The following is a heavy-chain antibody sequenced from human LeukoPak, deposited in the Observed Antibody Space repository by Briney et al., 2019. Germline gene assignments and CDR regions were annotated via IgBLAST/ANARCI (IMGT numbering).Heavy chain of an antibody. Sequence: GGSLRLSCAASEFSVGSNYMTWVRQAPGKGLEWVSLIYSGGSTYYADSVKGRFTISRDNSKNTLYLQMNSLRAEDTAVYYCAKGPAMGDFDYWGQGTLVTVSS. D-gene: IGHD5-18*01. CDR2: IYSGGST. V-gene: IGHV3-53*01. CDR1: EFSVGSNY. J-gene: IGHJ4*02. CDR3: AKGPAMGDFDY.